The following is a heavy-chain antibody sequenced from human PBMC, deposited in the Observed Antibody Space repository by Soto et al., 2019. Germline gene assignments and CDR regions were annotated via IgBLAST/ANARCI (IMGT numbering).Heavy chain of an antibody. J-gene: IGHJ4*01. V-gene: IGHV4-30-4*01. CDR3: ARDLDTATYFDY. CDR2: IHYSGSS. Sequence: SETLSLTCTVSGGSISSGNYCWSWVRQPPGKGLEWIGFIHYSGSSYYNPSLKSRVTISVDTSKNQFSLKLDSVTAADTAVYYCARDLDTATYFDYWGHGTLVTVSS. D-gene: IGHD5-18*01. CDR1: GGSISSGNYC.